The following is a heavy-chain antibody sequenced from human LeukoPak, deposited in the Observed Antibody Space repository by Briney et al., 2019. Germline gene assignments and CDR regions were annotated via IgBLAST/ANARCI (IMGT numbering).Heavy chain of an antibody. J-gene: IGHJ4*02. CDR3: ASRPASETYFAVFDY. CDR2: ITGSGGST. V-gene: IGHV3-23*01. CDR1: GLSFSSHA. D-gene: IGHD1-26*01. Sequence: PGGSLNLSCVASGLSFSSHAMPWARQPPGKGLEWASGITGSGGSTYHAESVKGRFTISRDNSKNTLYLQMNNLRAEDTALYYCASRPASETYFAVFDYWGQGTLVTVSS.